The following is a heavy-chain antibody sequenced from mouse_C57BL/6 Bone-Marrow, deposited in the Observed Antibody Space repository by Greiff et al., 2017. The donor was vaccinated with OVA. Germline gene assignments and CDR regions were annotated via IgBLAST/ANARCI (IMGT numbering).Heavy chain of an antibody. CDR1: GYTFTSYW. Sequence: QVQLQQPGAELVRPGSSVKLSCKASGYTFTSYWMHWVKQRPIQGLEWIGNIDPSDSETHYNQKFKDKATLTVDKSSSTAYMQLSSLTSEDSAVYDCARGRDDGYYVRAMDYWGQGTSVTVSS. V-gene: IGHV1-52*01. CDR2: IDPSDSET. D-gene: IGHD2-3*01. CDR3: ARGRDDGYYVRAMDY. J-gene: IGHJ4*01.